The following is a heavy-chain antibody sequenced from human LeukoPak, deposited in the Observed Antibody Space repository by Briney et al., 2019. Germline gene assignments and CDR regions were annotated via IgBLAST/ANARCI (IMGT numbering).Heavy chain of an antibody. V-gene: IGHV4-39*07. CDR1: GGSISSSSYY. CDR2: IYYSGST. D-gene: IGHD3-10*01. J-gene: IGHJ4*02. Sequence: SETLSLTCTVSGGSISSSSYYWGWIRQPPGKGLEWIGSIYYSGSTYYNPSLKSRVTISVDTSKNQFSLKLSSVTAADTAVYYCARGGHMVRGVPFDYWGQGTLVTVSS. CDR3: ARGGHMVRGVPFDY.